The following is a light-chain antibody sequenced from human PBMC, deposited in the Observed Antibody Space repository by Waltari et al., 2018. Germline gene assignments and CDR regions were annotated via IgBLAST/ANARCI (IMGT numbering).Light chain of an antibody. CDR3: QHYNNYPVA. J-gene: IGKJ2*01. Sequence: DIQMTQSPSTLSASVGDRVTITCRASQSISIWWTWYQQQPGKAPKLLISKPFSLESEVPSMFSNSRSATDFTLTISNLQHDYFATYYCQHYNNYPVAFGQGTKLEI. CDR1: QSISIW. V-gene: IGKV1-5*03. CDR2: KPF.